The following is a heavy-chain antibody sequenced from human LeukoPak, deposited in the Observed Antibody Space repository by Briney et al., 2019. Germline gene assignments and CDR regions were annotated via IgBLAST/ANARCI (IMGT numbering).Heavy chain of an antibody. Sequence: RASETLSLTCTVSGGSISSYYWSWIRQPPGKGLEWIGYIYYSGSTNYNPSLKSRVTISVDTSKNQFSLKLSSVTAADTAVYYCARSWQRSGYLNWFDPWGQGTLVTVSS. V-gene: IGHV4-59*08. CDR3: ARSWQRSGYLNWFDP. D-gene: IGHD3-22*01. J-gene: IGHJ5*02. CDR1: GGSISSYY. CDR2: IYYSGST.